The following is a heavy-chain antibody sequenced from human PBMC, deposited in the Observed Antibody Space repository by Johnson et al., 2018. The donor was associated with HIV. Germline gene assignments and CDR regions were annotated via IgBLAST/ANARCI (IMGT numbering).Heavy chain of an antibody. CDR2: LSYDGSNE. J-gene: IGHJ3*02. CDR1: GLTFGDSA. Sequence: QVQLVESGGGVVQSGRSLRLSCAASGLTFGDSAIHWVRQAPGKGLEWVAVLSYDGSNEYYADSVKGRFTISRDNSKNTVYLEMNSLRAEDTAVYYCAKGGIDAFDIWGQGTMVTVSS. V-gene: IGHV3-30-3*01. CDR3: AKGGIDAFDI. D-gene: IGHD6-25*01.